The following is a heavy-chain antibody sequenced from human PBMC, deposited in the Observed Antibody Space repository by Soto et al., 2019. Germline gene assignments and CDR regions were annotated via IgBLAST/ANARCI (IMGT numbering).Heavy chain of an antibody. Sequence: GGSLRLSCAASGFTFSIYSMNWVRQAPGKGLEWVSSISSSSGHIYYADSLKGRFTISRDNAKNSLYLQMNSLRAEDTAVYYCTRHGMDNREFDYWGQGTLVTL. J-gene: IGHJ4*02. CDR3: TRHGMDNREFDY. D-gene: IGHD2-2*03. V-gene: IGHV3-21*01. CDR1: GFTFSIYS. CDR2: ISSSSGHI.